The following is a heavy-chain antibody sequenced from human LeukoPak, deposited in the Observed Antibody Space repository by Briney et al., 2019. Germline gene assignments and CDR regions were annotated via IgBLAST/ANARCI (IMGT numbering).Heavy chain of an antibody. CDR1: GFTFSSYD. Sequence: GGSLRLSCAASGFTFSSYDMHWVRQAPGKGLEWVAVISYDGSNKYYADSVRGRFTISRDNSKNTLYLQMSSLRAEDTAVYYCARDMGDSSGYFDYWGKGTLVTVSS. V-gene: IGHV3-30*04. CDR2: ISYDGSNK. D-gene: IGHD3-22*01. J-gene: IGHJ4*02. CDR3: ARDMGDSSGYFDY.